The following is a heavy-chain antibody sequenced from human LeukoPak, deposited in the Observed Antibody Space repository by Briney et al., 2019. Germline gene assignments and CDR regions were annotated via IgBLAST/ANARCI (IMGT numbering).Heavy chain of an antibody. J-gene: IGHJ5*02. V-gene: IGHV3-7*03. CDR2: IKQDGSEK. CDR3: ARDIRNYYDSGAYGWFDP. D-gene: IGHD3-10*01. CDR1: GFTFSSYW. Sequence: PGGSLRLSCAASGFTFSSYWMSWVRQAPGRGLEWVAIIKQDGSEKYYVDSVKGRFTISRDNSKNTVYLQMNSLRAEDTATYYCARDIRNYYDSGAYGWFDPWGQGTLVPVSS.